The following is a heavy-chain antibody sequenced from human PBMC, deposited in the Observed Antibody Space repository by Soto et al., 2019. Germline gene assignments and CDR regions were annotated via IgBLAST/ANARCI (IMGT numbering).Heavy chain of an antibody. CDR3: ASKTSREGYNFLDY. Sequence: PSETLSLTCAVSSFSISRGYYWGWIRQPPGKGLEWIGMIFHSGTTYYNPSLKSRVTISADTSKNQFSLRLSSVTAADTAVYYCASKTSREGYNFLDYWGQGILVTVSS. CDR2: IFHSGTT. V-gene: IGHV4-38-2*01. CDR1: SFSISRGYY. J-gene: IGHJ4*02. D-gene: IGHD5-12*01.